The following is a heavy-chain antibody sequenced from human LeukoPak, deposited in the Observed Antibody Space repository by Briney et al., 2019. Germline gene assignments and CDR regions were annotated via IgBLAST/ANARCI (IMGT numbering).Heavy chain of an antibody. CDR2: MNPNSGNT. J-gene: IGHJ4*02. V-gene: IGHV1-8*01. Sequence: VASVKISCKASGYTFTTYDINWGRQATGQDVEWGGWMNPNSGNTGYAQKFQGRVTMTRNTSISTAYMELSSLRSEDTAVYYCARGYYYGSGSYNYWGQGTLVTVSS. CDR3: ARGYYYGSGSYNY. CDR1: GYTFTTYD. D-gene: IGHD3-10*01.